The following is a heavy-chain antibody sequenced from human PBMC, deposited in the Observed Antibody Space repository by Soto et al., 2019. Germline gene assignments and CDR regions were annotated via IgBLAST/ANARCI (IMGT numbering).Heavy chain of an antibody. D-gene: IGHD6-19*01. Sequence: GSLRLSCAVSGFTLSTNDMIWARQAPGKGLEWVSTVSVIGDNTYYADSVKGRFTISRDNSKSTLYLQMNSLRAEDTAVYYCAKGGWLDDWGQGTLVTVSS. CDR3: AKGGWLDD. J-gene: IGHJ4*02. CDR2: VSVIGDNT. CDR1: GFTLSTND. V-gene: IGHV3-23*01.